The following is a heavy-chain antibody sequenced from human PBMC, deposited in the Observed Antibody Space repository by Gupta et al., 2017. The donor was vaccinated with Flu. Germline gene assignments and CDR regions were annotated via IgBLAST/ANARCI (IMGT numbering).Heavy chain of an antibody. Sequence: WVSVISYDGSNKYDAESVGGRFTIPRDISRNTLYLQMNSLRPEDTAVYYCARDSRYCTSATCSTPYYYMDVWGKGTTVTVSS. J-gene: IGHJ6*03. V-gene: IGHV3-30-3*01. CDR2: ISYDGSNK. CDR3: ARDSRYCTSATCSTPYYYMDV. D-gene: IGHD2-2*01.